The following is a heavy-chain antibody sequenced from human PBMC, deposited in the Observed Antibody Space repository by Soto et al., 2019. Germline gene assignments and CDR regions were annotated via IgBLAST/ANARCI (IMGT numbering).Heavy chain of an antibody. CDR3: AKTGFWSDYRVADY. CDR1: GGSISSSSSY. V-gene: IGHV4-39*01. Sequence: QLQLQESGPGLVKPSETLSLPCTVSGGSISSSSSYWGWIRQPPGKGMDWIGSIIYSGSPYYNPSLKRRITISVNTSKNQSSLWLSSVTAADTAVYFCAKTGFWSDYRVADYWGQGTLVTVSS. D-gene: IGHD3-3*01. CDR2: IIYSGSP. J-gene: IGHJ4*02.